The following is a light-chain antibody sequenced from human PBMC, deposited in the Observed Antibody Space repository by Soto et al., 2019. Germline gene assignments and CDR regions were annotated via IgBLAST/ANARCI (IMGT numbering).Light chain of an antibody. J-gene: IGLJ2*01. CDR1: RSNIGSNY. Sequence: QSVLTQPPSVSAPPGQKVTISCSGSRSNIGSNYVSWYQQLPGTAPKLFIYDNNRRPSGIPDRFSGSKSGTSATLGITGLQTGDEADYYCGTWDSSLSVAVFGGGTKLTVL. CDR3: GTWDSSLSVAV. V-gene: IGLV1-51*01. CDR2: DNN.